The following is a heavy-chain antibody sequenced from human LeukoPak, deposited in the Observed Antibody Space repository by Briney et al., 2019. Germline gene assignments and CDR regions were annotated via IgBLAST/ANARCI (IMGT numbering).Heavy chain of an antibody. CDR1: GYSFTTYW. Sequence: GESLKISCKTSGYSFTTYWIAWVRQMPGKGLEWMGFIYPGDSGTRYGPSFQGQVTISVDKSISTAYLQWSSLKASDTAIYYCARLYTSGWYPPGYYYHYYMDVWGKGTTVTISS. J-gene: IGHJ6*03. CDR3: ARLYTSGWYPPGYYYHYYMDV. V-gene: IGHV5-51*01. D-gene: IGHD6-19*01. CDR2: IYPGDSGT.